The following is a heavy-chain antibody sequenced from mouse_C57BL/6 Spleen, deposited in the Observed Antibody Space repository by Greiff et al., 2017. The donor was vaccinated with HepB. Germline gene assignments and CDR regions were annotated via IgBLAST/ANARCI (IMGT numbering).Heavy chain of an antibody. CDR2: ISYDGSN. CDR3: ARGGYEYDEVFAY. V-gene: IGHV3-6*01. Sequence: EVQLQQSGPGLVKPSQSLSLTCSVTGYSITSGYYWNWIRQFPGNKLEWMGYISYDGSNNYNPSLKNRISITRDTSKNQFFLKLNSVTTEDTATYYCARGGYEYDEVFAYWGQGTLVTVSA. J-gene: IGHJ3*01. D-gene: IGHD2-4*01. CDR1: GYSITSGYY.